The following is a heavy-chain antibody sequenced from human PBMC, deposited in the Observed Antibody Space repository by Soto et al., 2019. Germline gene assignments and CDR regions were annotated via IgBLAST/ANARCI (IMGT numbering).Heavy chain of an antibody. CDR2: INPNSGGT. V-gene: IGHV1-2*02. CDR1: GYTFTGYY. J-gene: IGHJ6*02. CDR3: ASPLPLDYYYGMDV. Sequence: ASVKVSCKASGYTFTGYYMHWVRQAPGQGLEWMGWINPNSGGTNYAQKFQGRVTMTRDTSISTAYMELSRLRSDDTAVYYCASPLPLDYYYGMDVWGQGTTVTVSS.